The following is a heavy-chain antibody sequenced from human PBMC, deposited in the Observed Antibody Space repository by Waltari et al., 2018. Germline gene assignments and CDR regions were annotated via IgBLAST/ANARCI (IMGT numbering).Heavy chain of an antibody. V-gene: IGHV3-30*02. CDR1: GFTFSSYG. Sequence: VQLVESGGGVVQPGGSLRLSCAASGFTFSSYGMHWVRQAPGKGLEWVAFIRYDGSNKYYADSVKGRFTISRDNSKNTLYLQMNSLRAEDTAVYYCATLKMGSSLMSDDYWGQGTLVTVSS. CDR3: ATLKMGSSLMSDDY. CDR2: IRYDGSNK. J-gene: IGHJ4*02. D-gene: IGHD6-6*01.